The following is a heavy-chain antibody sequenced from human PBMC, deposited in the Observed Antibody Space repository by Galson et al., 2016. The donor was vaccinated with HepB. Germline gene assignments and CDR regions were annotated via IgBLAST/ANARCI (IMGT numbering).Heavy chain of an antibody. V-gene: IGHV5-10-1*01. J-gene: IGHJ5*02. CDR2: IDPSDSYT. Sequence: QSGAEVKKPGGSLWISCKGSGYSFTNYWISWVRQMPGKGLEWMGRIDPSDSYTNYSPSFQGHVTFSADKSLSTVYLHWSSLKASDTAMYYCARVGSDILTGSDNWFDPWGQGTLVTVSS. D-gene: IGHD3-9*01. CDR3: ARVGSDILTGSDNWFDP. CDR1: GYSFTNYW.